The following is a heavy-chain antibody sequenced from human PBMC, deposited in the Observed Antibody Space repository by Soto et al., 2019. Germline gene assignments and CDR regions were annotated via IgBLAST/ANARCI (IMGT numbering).Heavy chain of an antibody. CDR2: IDNTGTDS. J-gene: IGHJ6*04. V-gene: IGHV3-74*01. CDR3: ARGWFGPDV. Sequence: EVQLVESGGGLVQPGGSLRLSCAASGFTLSGRSIHWVRQAPGKGLVWVSGIDNTGTDSTYADSVKGRFTSSRDNAKNMLFLQMNSLRVEDTAVYYCARGWFGPDVWGKGTTVTVSS. D-gene: IGHD3-10*01. CDR1: GFTLSGRS.